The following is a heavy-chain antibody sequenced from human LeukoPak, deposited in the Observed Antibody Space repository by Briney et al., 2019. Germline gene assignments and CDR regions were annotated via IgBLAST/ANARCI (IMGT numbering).Heavy chain of an antibody. CDR2: IKQVGSEK. CDR3: ARVATFLYYYGMDV. CDR1: GFTFSSYW. Sequence: GGSLRLSCAASGFTFSSYWMSWVRQAPGKGLEWVANIKQVGSEKYYVDSVKGRFTISRDNAKNSLYLQMNSLRAEDTAVYYCARVATFLYYYGMDVWGQGTTVTVSS. V-gene: IGHV3-7*01. J-gene: IGHJ6*02. D-gene: IGHD5-12*01.